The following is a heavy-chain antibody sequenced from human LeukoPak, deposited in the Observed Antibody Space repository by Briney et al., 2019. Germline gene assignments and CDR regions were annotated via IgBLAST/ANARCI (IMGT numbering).Heavy chain of an antibody. D-gene: IGHD1-26*01. CDR1: GFTVSSIY. Sequence: GGSLRLSCAASGFTVSSIYMSWVRQAPGKGLEWVSVIYTGGTTYYADSVKGRFTISRDISKNTVYLQMNSLRAEDTAVYYCARINSGRHLGDAFDIWGQGTTVTVSS. J-gene: IGHJ3*02. CDR3: ARINSGRHLGDAFDI. V-gene: IGHV3-53*01. CDR2: IYTGGTT.